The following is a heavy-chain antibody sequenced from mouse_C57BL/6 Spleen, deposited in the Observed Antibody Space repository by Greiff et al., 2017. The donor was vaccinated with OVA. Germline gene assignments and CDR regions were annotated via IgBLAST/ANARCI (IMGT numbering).Heavy chain of an antibody. J-gene: IGHJ2*01. V-gene: IGHV1-80*01. CDR3: ARWGGATYFDY. Sequence: VQLQESGAELVKPGASVKISCKASGYAFSSYWMNWVKQRPGKGLEWIGQIYPGDGDTNYNGKFKGKATLTADKSSSTAYMQLSSLTSEDSAVYFCARWGGATYFDYWGQGTTLTVSS. CDR1: GYAFSSYW. CDR2: IYPGDGDT.